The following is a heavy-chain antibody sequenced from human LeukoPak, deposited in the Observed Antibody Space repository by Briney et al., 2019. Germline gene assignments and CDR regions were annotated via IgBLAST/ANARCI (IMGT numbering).Heavy chain of an antibody. CDR2: FDPEDGET. J-gene: IGHJ4*02. V-gene: IGHV1-24*01. CDR1: GYTLTELS. D-gene: IGHD3-10*01. CDR3: VTVITMVRDKRFDY. Sequence: SVKVSCKVSGYTLTELSMHWVRQAPGKGLEWMGGFDPEDGETIYAQKFQGRVTMTEDTSTDTAYMELSSLRSEDTAVYHCVTVITMVRDKRFDYWGQGTLVTVSS.